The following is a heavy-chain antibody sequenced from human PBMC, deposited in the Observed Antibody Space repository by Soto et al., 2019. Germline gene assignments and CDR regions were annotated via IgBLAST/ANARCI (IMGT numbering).Heavy chain of an antibody. CDR2: FYYRGST. Sequence: PSETLSLTCTVSGGAISSSRYYWGWIRQPPGKGLEWIGSFYYRGSTYYNPSLKSRVTISVDTSKNQFSLKMSSVTATDTAVYYCARMLSVYYESSGYYSFSFDDWGQGTLGTVAS. D-gene: IGHD3-22*01. J-gene: IGHJ4*02. V-gene: IGHV4-39*01. CDR3: ARMLSVYYESSGYYSFSFDD. CDR1: GGAISSSRYY.